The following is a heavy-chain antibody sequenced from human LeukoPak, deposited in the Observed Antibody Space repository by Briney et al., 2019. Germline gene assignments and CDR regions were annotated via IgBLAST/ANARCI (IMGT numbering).Heavy chain of an antibody. J-gene: IGHJ6*03. CDR1: GYSTSRGYY. CDR3: ARDRTGYMDV. Sequence: SQTLSLTCTVSGYSTSRGYYWAWIRQPPGKGLEWIGSIYHSGSTYYNPSLKSRVTISVDTSKNQFSLKLSSVTAADTAVYYCARDRTGYMDVWGKGTTVTVSS. CDR2: IYHSGST. V-gene: IGHV4-38-2*02.